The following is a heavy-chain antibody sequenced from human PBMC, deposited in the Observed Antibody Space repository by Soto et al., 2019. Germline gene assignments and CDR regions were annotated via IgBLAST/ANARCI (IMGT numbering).Heavy chain of an antibody. D-gene: IGHD2-2*01. CDR1: GGSISSSSYY. Sequence: QLQLQESGPGLVKPSETLSLTCTVSGGSISSSSYYWGWIRQPPGKGLEWIGSIYYSGSTYYNPSLKCRVDTSVHTSKNQSSLKLSSVTAADTTVYYCARSICTSHYYYGMDVWGQGTTVTVSS. CDR3: ARSICTSHYYYGMDV. CDR2: IYYSGST. J-gene: IGHJ6*02. V-gene: IGHV4-39*01.